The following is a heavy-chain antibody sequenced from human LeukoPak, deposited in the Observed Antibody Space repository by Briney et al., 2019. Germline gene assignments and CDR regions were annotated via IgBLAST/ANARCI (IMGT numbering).Heavy chain of an antibody. CDR1: GDSISSYY. J-gene: IGHJ4*02. CDR2: IYYSGSP. V-gene: IGHV4-59*08. D-gene: IGHD3-3*01. Sequence: SETLSLTCSVSGDSISSYYWSWIRQPPGKGLEWIGYIYYSGSPNYNPSLKSRVTISVDTSKNQFSLKLTSVTAADTAVYYCARRLFGVVNAFDYWGQGALVTVSS. CDR3: ARRLFGVVNAFDY.